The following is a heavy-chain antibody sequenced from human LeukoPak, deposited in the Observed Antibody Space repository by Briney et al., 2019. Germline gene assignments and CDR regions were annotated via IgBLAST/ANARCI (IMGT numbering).Heavy chain of an antibody. CDR3: ARSYVGADRYFDY. D-gene: IGHD1-26*01. CDR1: GFTFSTYA. J-gene: IGHJ4*02. Sequence: GGSLRLSCAASGFTFSTYAMSWVRQAPGKGLEWVSAISGGGGDIYYADSVEGRFTISRDNSKNTLYLQMNSLRAEDTAVYYCARSYVGADRYFDYWGQGTLVTVSS. CDR2: ISGGGGDI. V-gene: IGHV3-23*01.